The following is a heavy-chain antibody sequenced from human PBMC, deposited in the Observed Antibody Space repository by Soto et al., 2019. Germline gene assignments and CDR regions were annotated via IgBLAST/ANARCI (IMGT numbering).Heavy chain of an antibody. V-gene: IGHV3-23*01. CDR3: ARAELTGYYFDY. Sequence: GGSLRLSCAASGFTFSNYAMSWVRQVPGKGLEWVSAISGGGGTTYYADSVKGRFTISRDNSKNTLYLQMNSLRAEDTAVYYCARAELTGYYFDYWGQGTLVTVSS. D-gene: IGHD3-9*01. J-gene: IGHJ4*02. CDR1: GFTFSNYA. CDR2: ISGGGGTT.